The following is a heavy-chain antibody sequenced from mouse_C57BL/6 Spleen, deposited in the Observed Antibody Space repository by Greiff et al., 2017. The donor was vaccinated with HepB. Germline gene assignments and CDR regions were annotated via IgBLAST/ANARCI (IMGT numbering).Heavy chain of an antibody. D-gene: IGHD1-1*01. CDR2: IDPEDGET. J-gene: IGHJ2*01. CDR3: ARGLLLEYYLDY. V-gene: IGHV14-2*01. Sequence: VQLKESGAELVKPGASVKLSCTASGFNIKDYYMHWVKQRTEQGLEWIGRIDPEDGETKYAPKFQGKATITADTSSNTAYLQLSSLTSEDTAVYYGARGLLLEYYLDYWGQGTTLTVSS. CDR1: GFNIKDYY.